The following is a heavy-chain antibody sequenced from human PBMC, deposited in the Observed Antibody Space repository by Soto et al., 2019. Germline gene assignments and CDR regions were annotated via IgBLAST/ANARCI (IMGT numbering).Heavy chain of an antibody. Sequence: LRLSCAASGFTFSSYGMHWVRQAPGKGLWWVAVIWYDGSNKYYADSVKGRFTISRDNSKNTLYLQMNSLRAEDTAVYYCARDAGYCSGGSCLRTLGYWGQGTLVTVSS. CDR1: GFTFSSYG. J-gene: IGHJ4*02. D-gene: IGHD2-15*01. CDR3: ARDAGYCSGGSCLRTLGY. CDR2: IWYDGSNK. V-gene: IGHV3-33*01.